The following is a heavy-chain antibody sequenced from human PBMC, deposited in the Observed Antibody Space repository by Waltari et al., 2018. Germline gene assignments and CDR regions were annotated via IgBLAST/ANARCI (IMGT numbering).Heavy chain of an antibody. V-gene: IGHV4-39*07. CDR3: ARDPTKGVYNWFDP. J-gene: IGHJ5*02. CDR2: TYYDGST. CDR1: GDSLMYHLYY. D-gene: IGHD3-10*01. Sequence: QPQLQESGPRLVKPSETLSLTCSVSGDSLMYHLYYWGWIRQPPGKGLEWIGSTYYDGSTHYNSSLKGRATMSVDPTKSQCSLEISSTTAADTAVYYCARDPTKGVYNWFDPWGQGILVIVSS.